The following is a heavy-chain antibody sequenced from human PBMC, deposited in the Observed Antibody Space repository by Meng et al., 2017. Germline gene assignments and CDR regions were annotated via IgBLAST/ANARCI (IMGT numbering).Heavy chain of an antibody. CDR2: INHSGST. CDR3: ARGPTTMAHDFDY. J-gene: IGHJ4*02. D-gene: IGHD4-11*01. Sequence: ESLKISCAVYGGSFSDYYWSWIRQPPGKGLEWIGEINHSGSTKYNPSLESRATISVDTSQNNLSLKLSSVTAADAAVYYCARGPTTMAHDFDYWGQGTLVTVSS. CDR1: GGSFSDYY. V-gene: IGHV4-34*01.